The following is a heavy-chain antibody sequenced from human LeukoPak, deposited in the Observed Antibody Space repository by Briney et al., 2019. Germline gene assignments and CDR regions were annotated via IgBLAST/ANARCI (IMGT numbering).Heavy chain of an antibody. CDR1: GFTFSSYA. D-gene: IGHD3-22*01. CDR2: ISGSGGMT. J-gene: IGHJ4*02. V-gene: IGHV3-23*01. CDR3: AKGPFFYYDASGYNYFDF. Sequence: GGSLRLSCAASGFTFSSYAMSWVRQAPGKGLEWVSAISGSGGMTYSADSVKGRFTMSRDNSKETLYLQMNSLRAEDTAVYYCAKGPFFYYDASGYNYFDFWGQGTLVTVSS.